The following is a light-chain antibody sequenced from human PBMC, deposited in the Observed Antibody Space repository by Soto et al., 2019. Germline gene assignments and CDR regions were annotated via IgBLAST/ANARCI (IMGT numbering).Light chain of an antibody. Sequence: EIVMTQSPATLSVSPGERATLSCRASQSVSINLAWYQQKPGQAPRLLIYGASSRATGIPARFSGSGSGTEFTLTISSLQSEDSAVYFCQQYNNWPRTSGQGTKV. J-gene: IGKJ1*01. V-gene: IGKV3-15*01. CDR2: GAS. CDR1: QSVSIN. CDR3: QQYNNWPRT.